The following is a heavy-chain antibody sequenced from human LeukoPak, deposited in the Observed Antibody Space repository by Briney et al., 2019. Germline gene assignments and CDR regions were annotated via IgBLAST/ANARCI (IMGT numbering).Heavy chain of an antibody. V-gene: IGHV3-23*01. CDR3: AKERAQQLVLDF. J-gene: IGHJ4*02. CDR2: INGSGSSK. Sequence: GGSLRLSCAASGFTFSSYDMSWVRQAPGKGLEWVSAINGSGSSKYYADAVKGRFTISRDKSKTTLFLQMKSLRVEDTAVYYCAKERAQQLVLDFWGQGTLVTVSS. CDR1: GFTFSSYD. D-gene: IGHD6-13*01.